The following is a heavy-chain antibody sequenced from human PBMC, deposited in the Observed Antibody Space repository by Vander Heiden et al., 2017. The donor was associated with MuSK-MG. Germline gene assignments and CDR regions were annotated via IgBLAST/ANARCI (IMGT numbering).Heavy chain of an antibody. CDR1: GYTFTTYY. Sequence: QVQLVQSGTEVKKPGASVKISCKASGYTFTTYYMHWVRQAPGQGLEWMGIINPSGGSTSYEQKFQGRVTMTRDTSTSTVYMELSSLKSEDTAVYYCATTATVEDYWGQGTPVTVSS. CDR3: ATTATVEDY. V-gene: IGHV1-46*01. CDR2: INPSGGST. D-gene: IGHD4-17*01. J-gene: IGHJ4*02.